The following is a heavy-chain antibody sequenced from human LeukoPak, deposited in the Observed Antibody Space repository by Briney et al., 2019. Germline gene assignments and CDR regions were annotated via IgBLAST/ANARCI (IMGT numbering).Heavy chain of an antibody. V-gene: IGHV4-59*01. J-gene: IGHJ3*02. CDR3: ARWGDYDSRLFDI. D-gene: IGHD3-22*01. Sequence: SETLSLTCTVSGGSXSSYYWSWIRQPPGKGLEWIGYIYYSGSTNYNPSLKSRVTISVDTSKNQFSLKLSSVTAADTAVYYCARWGDYDSRLFDIWGQGTMVTVSS. CDR2: IYYSGST. CDR1: GGSXSSYY.